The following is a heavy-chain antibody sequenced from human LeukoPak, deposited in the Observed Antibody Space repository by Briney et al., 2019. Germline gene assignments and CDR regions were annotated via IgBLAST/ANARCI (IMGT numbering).Heavy chain of an antibody. CDR2: ISYDGSNK. D-gene: IGHD3-22*01. CDR1: GFTFSSYA. V-gene: IGHV3-30*18. CDR3: AKDRYYYDSLSSLGY. Sequence: GGSLRLSCAASGFTFSSYAMSWVRQAPGKGLEWVAVISYDGSNKYYADSVKGRFTISRDNSKNTLYLQMNSLRAEDTAVYYCAKDRYYYDSLSSLGYWGQGTLVTVSS. J-gene: IGHJ4*02.